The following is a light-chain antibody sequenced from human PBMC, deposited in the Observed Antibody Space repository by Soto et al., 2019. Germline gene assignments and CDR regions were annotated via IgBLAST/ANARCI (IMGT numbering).Light chain of an antibody. V-gene: IGLV1-44*01. J-gene: IGLJ1*01. CDR3: AAWDDRLRGRV. CDR2: NNN. CDR1: RSDIGSNS. Sequence: QSVLTQPPSASGTPGQTVIISCSGSRSDIGSNSVNWYQHLPGTAPKLLIYNNNQRPSGVPDRFSGSKSGTSASLAISGLQSEDEADYYCAAWDDRLRGRVFGTGTKVTVL.